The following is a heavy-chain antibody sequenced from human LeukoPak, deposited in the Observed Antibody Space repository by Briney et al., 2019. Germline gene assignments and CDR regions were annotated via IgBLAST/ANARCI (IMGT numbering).Heavy chain of an antibody. CDR3: TTRRLYCTSTTCPRSQVAY. D-gene: IGHD2-2*01. V-gene: IGHV3-15*01. Sequence: PGGSLRLSCAASGFTFSNAWMSWVRQAPGKGLEWVGRIKGKTDGGTTDYAAPVKGRFTISRDDSKNTLDLQMNSLKTEDTAVYYCTTRRLYCTSTTCPRSQVAYWGQGTLVTVSS. CDR1: GFTFSNAW. J-gene: IGHJ4*02. CDR2: IKGKTDGGTT.